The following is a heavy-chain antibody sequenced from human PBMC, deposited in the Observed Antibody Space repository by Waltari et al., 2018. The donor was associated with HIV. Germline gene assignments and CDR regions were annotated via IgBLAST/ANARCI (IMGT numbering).Heavy chain of an antibody. CDR2: IKQDGSEK. V-gene: IGHV3-7*01. CDR3: AKSPYGSGNFDY. CDR1: GFTFSNYW. Sequence: EVHLVESGGGLVQPGGSLRVSCAASGFTFSNYWMTWVRQAPGKGLEWVANIKQDGSEKYYVDSVKGRFTISRDNAKSSLSLQMNSLRVEDTAVYYCAKSPYGSGNFDYWGQGTLVTVSS. J-gene: IGHJ4*02. D-gene: IGHD3-10*01.